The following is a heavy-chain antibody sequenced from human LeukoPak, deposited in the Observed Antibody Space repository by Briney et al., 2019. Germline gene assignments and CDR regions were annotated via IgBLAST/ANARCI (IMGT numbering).Heavy chain of an antibody. CDR1: GYSISSGYY. Sequence: SDTLSLTCTVSGYSISSGYYWGWIRHPPGKGLEGIGSIYHSGSTYYNPSLKSRVTLSLDSSKHQFSLKLSSVTAAATAVYYCARDGPYYYDSSGYYDAFDIWGQGTMVTVSS. J-gene: IGHJ3*02. CDR3: ARDGPYYYDSSGYYDAFDI. D-gene: IGHD3-22*01. V-gene: IGHV4-38-2*02. CDR2: IYHSGST.